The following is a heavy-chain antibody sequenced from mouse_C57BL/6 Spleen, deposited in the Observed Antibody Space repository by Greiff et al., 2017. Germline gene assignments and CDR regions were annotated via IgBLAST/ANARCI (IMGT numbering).Heavy chain of an antibody. CDR1: GYTFTSYW. CDR3: AMGTAQASAY. J-gene: IGHJ3*01. Sequence: VQLQQPGAELVKPGASVKVSCKASGYTFTSYWMHWVKQRPGQGLEWIGRFHPSDSDPNYNQKFKGKATLTVDNSSRTAYMQLSRLTSEDSAVYYCAMGTAQASAYWGQGTLVTVSA. V-gene: IGHV1-74*01. CDR2: FHPSDSDP. D-gene: IGHD3-2*02.